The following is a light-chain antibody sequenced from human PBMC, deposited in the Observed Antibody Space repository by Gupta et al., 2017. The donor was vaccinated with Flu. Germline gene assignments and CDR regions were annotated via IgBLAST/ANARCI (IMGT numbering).Light chain of an antibody. V-gene: IGLV3-19*01. J-gene: IGLJ2*01. Sequence: QTVRITCQGDSLRNSYASWYQQKPGQAPVLLIYAKNIRPSGIPDRFSVSSSGNTASLTITXAXAEDEAXYYCNSRDSTDNHQAVFGGGTKLTVL. CDR3: NSRDSTDNHQAV. CDR1: SLRNSY. CDR2: AKN.